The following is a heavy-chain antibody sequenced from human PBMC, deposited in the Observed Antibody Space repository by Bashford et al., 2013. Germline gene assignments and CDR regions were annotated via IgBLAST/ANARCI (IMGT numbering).Heavy chain of an antibody. V-gene: IGHV4-4*02. CDR3: ARDSSDEAVYYYYGMDV. CDR2: IHHSGST. J-gene: IGHJ6*02. D-gene: IGHD2-2*01. Sequence: SETLSLTCAVSGDSISSYWWSWVRQPPGKGLEWIAEIHHSGSTKYNPSLRSRVTISVDESKNQFSLKLSSLTAADTAVYYCARDSSDEAVYYYYGMDVVGPRDHGHRLL. CDR1: GDSISSYW.